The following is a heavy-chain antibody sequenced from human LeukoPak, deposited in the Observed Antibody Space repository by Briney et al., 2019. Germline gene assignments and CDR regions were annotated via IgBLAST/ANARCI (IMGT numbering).Heavy chain of an antibody. CDR3: ARGLVPAAPDAFDY. V-gene: IGHV1-8*03. CDR2: MNPNSGNT. CDR1: GYTFTSYD. D-gene: IGHD2-2*01. Sequence: ASVKVSCKASGYTFTSYDINWVRQATGQGLEWMGWMNPNSGNTGYAQKFQGRVTITRNTSISTAYKELSSLRSEDTAVYYCARGLVPAAPDAFDYWGQGTLVTVSS. J-gene: IGHJ4*02.